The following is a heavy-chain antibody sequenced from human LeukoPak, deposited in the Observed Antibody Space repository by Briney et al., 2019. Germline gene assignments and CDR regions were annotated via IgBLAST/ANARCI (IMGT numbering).Heavy chain of an antibody. CDR2: ISSSSSYI. V-gene: IGHV3-21*01. D-gene: IGHD2-2*01. CDR1: GFTFSSYS. CDR3: ARGLGYCSDTRCNLYDY. J-gene: IGHJ4*02. Sequence: GGSLRLSCAASGFTFSSYSMNWVRQAPGKGLEWVSSISSSSSYIYYADSVKGRFTISRDNAKNSLYLQMNSLRAEDTAVYYCARGLGYCSDTRCNLYDYWGQGTLVTVSS.